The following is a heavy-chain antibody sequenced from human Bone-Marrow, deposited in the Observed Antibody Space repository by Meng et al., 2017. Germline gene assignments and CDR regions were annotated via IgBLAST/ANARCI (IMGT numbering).Heavy chain of an antibody. D-gene: IGHD5-18*01. Sequence: SESLSLSCAVSGGSISSYYWSWIRQPAGKGLEWIGYIYYSGSTYYNPSLKSLVTISVDTSKNQLSLKLSSVTAADTAVYYCARGRYSYGHHAFDIWGQGTMVTVSS. J-gene: IGHJ3*02. CDR2: IYYSGST. CDR3: ARGRYSYGHHAFDI. CDR1: GGSISSYY. V-gene: IGHV4-59*06.